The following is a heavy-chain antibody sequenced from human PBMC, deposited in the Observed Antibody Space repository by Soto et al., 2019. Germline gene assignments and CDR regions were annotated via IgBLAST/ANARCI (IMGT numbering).Heavy chain of an antibody. CDR2: ISGSGGST. CDR3: AKNALDHSNYAFDI. D-gene: IGHD4-4*01. Sequence: GESLKISCAASGFTFSSYAMSWVRQAPGKGLEWVSAISGSGGSTYYADSVKGRFTISRDNSKNTLYLQMNSLRAEDTAVYYCAKNALDHSNYAFDIWGQGTMVTVSS. J-gene: IGHJ3*02. V-gene: IGHV3-23*01. CDR1: GFTFSSYA.